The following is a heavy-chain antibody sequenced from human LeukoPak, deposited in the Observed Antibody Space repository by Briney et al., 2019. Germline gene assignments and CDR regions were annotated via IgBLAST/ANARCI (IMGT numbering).Heavy chain of an antibody. CDR2: ISTSSNYI. D-gene: IGHD1-26*01. J-gene: IGHJ3*02. Sequence: PGGSLRLSCTASGFTFSTYNMNWVRQAPGKGLEWVSSISTSSNYIYYADSVKGRFTISRDNAKNSLYLQMNSLRVEDTDVYYCARDVGASAPDAFDIRGQGTMVTVSS. CDR3: ARDVGASAPDAFDI. CDR1: GFTFSTYN. V-gene: IGHV3-21*01.